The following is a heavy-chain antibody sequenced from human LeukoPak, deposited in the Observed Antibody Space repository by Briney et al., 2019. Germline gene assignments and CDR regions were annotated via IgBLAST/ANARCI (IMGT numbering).Heavy chain of an antibody. CDR1: GFTFSKYW. Sequence: PGGSLRLSCAASGFTFSKYWMTRVRQAPGKGLEWVANIKQDESEKYYVDSVKGRFTISRDNAKNSLYLQMNSLRAEDTAVYYCARDKEEMVRAPYAFGIWGQGTMVTVSS. CDR3: ARDKEEMVRAPYAFGI. J-gene: IGHJ3*02. D-gene: IGHD3-10*01. V-gene: IGHV3-7*01. CDR2: IKQDESEK.